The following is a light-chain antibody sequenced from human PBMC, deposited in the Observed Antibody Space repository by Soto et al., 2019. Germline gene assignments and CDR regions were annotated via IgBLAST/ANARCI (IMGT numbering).Light chain of an antibody. CDR3: MQGTHWPIT. Sequence: DIVMTQSPLSLAVTPGEPASISCKSSQSLLQSNGYAYLDWYLQKPGQSPQLLIYLGSNRDSGIPARFSGSGSGTDFALKISRVEAEDVGVYYCMQGTHWPITFGQGTRLEIK. CDR2: LGS. J-gene: IGKJ5*01. CDR1: QSLLQSNGYAY. V-gene: IGKV2-28*01.